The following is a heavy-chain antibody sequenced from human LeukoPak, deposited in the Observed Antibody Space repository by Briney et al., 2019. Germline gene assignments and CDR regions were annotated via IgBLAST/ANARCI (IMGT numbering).Heavy chain of an antibody. D-gene: IGHD2-21*01. CDR3: ARGIDYYYYYMDV. CDR1: NGSISSFY. CDR2: IYTRGTT. J-gene: IGHJ6*03. V-gene: IGHV4-4*07. Sequence: SETLSLTCTIPNGSISSFYWSWIRQPAGKGLEWIGRIYTRGTTNYNPSLKSRVIMSIDTSKNQFSLNLSSVTAADTAVYYCARGIDYYYYYMDVWGKGTTVTVSS.